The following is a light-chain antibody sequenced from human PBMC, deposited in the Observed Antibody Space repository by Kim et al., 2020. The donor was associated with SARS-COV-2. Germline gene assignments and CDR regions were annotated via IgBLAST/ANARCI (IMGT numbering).Light chain of an antibody. J-gene: IGKJ2*03. V-gene: IGKV1-39*01. Sequence: DIQMTQSQSSLSASVGDRVTITCRASQSIDTYLNWYQQKVGKVPKLLVYAASTLQSGVPSRFNGGGSGTDFTLTISSLQPEDSATYYCQQSYKVPYSFGQGTKLEI. CDR2: AAS. CDR1: QSIDTY. CDR3: QQSYKVPYS.